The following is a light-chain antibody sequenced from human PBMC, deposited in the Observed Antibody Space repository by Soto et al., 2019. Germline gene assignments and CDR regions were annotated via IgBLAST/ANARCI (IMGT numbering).Light chain of an antibody. Sequence: ELVMTQSPGTLSLSPGERATLSCRASQSVSSRLARYQQKPGQAPRLLISGASSRATGIPDRFSGSGSGTDFTLTISRLEPEDFALYYCQHYVERSPITFGQGTRLEIK. CDR3: QHYVERSPIT. CDR1: QSVSSR. CDR2: GAS. V-gene: IGKV3-20*01. J-gene: IGKJ5*01.